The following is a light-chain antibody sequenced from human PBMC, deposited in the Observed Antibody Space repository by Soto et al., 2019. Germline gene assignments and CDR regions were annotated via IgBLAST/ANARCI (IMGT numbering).Light chain of an antibody. CDR3: QQYITWT. CDR2: GAA. V-gene: IGKV3-15*01. Sequence: EILITQSPATLSVSPGGRATLSCRASQSVRSDLAWSQQKPGQATRLLIYGAAIRATGIPARFSGSRSGTDFTLTISSLQSEDLAVYYCQQYITWTFGQGTKVDIK. CDR1: QSVRSD. J-gene: IGKJ1*01.